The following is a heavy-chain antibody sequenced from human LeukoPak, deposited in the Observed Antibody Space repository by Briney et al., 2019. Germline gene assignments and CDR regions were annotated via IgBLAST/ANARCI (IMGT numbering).Heavy chain of an antibody. CDR2: INHSGST. Sequence: SETLSLTCAVYSGSFSGYYWSWICQPPGKGLEWIGEINHSGSTNYNPSLKSRVTISVDTSKNQFSLKLSSVTAADTAVYYCARSRVAPDYWGQGTLVTVSS. J-gene: IGHJ4*02. CDR1: SGSFSGYY. CDR3: ARSRVAPDY. V-gene: IGHV4-34*01. D-gene: IGHD2-15*01.